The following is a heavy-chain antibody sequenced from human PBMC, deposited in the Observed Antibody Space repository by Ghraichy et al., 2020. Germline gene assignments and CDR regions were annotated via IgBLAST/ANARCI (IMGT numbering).Heavy chain of an antibody. Sequence: ASVKVSCKASGYTFTNFYMHWVRQAPGQGLEWMGIINPSGGSTSYAQKLQGRATMTRDTSTSTVYMELSSLRSEDTAVYYCARDIPYIVVVPAAIVGDYWCQGTLVTVSS. CDR2: INPSGGST. D-gene: IGHD2-2*02. V-gene: IGHV1-46*01. J-gene: IGHJ4*02. CDR1: GYTFTNFY. CDR3: ARDIPYIVVVPAAIVGDY.